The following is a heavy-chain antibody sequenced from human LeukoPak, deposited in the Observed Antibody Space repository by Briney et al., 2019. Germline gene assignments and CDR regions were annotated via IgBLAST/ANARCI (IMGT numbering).Heavy chain of an antibody. CDR2: IYHSGRT. CDR1: GFTFSNYA. V-gene: IGHV4-59*08. J-gene: IGHJ4*02. CDR3: ARHAAFAEYQSHLTHFDY. D-gene: IGHD2-2*01. Sequence: LRLSCAASGFTFSNYAMHWVRQAPGKGLEWIGYIYHSGRTNYSPSLKSRVTISVDTSKNQFSLKLSSVTAADTAVYYCARHAAFAEYQSHLTHFDYWGQGTLVTVSS.